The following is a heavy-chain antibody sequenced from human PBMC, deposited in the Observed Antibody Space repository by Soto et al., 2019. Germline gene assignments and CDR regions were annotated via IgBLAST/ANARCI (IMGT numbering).Heavy chain of an antibody. D-gene: IGHD1-26*01. J-gene: IGHJ4*02. CDR2: IYYSGST. CDR3: ARGGSGSYFFDY. V-gene: IGHV4-31*03. Sequence: SETLSLTCTVSGGSISSGGYYWSWIRQHPGKGLEWIGYIYYSGSTYYNPSLKSRVTISVDTSKNQFSLKLSSVTAADTAVYYCARGGSGSYFFDYWGQGTLVTVSS. CDR1: GGSISSGGYY.